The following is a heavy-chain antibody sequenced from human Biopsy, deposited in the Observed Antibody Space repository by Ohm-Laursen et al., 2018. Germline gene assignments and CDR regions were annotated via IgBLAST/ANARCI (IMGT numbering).Heavy chain of an antibody. CDR3: ASDRDSSGSFRWNH. J-gene: IGHJ5*02. V-gene: IGHV3-33*08. CDR2: LWIDGSKK. D-gene: IGHD6-19*01. CDR1: GFTFTSYG. Sequence: SLRPSCTASGFTFTSYGRHWVRQAPGKGLEGGAVLWIDGSKKYYADSVKGRFTITRDNSKNTLYLQMNSLRAEDTAVYYCASDRDSSGSFRWNHWGQGTLVTVSS.